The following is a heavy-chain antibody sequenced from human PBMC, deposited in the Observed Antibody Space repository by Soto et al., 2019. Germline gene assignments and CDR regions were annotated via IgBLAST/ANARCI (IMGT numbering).Heavy chain of an antibody. D-gene: IGHD1-26*01. V-gene: IGHV3-30*18. J-gene: IGHJ4*02. CDR1: GFTFSSYG. CDR2: ISYDGGNE. Sequence: QVQLVQSGGGVVQPGRSLRLSCAGSGFTFSSYGIHWVRQAPGKGLEWVALISYDGGNEKYTESVKDRVTISRDDSHNVAYLQMSSLSTEDTAMYYCAKDRYSGTYPTDFDYWGQGSLVTVSS. CDR3: AKDRYSGTYPTDFDY.